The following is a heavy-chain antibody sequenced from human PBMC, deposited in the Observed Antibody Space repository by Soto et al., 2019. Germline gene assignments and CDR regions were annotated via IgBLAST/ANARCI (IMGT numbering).Heavy chain of an antibody. CDR2: INPNSGGT. V-gene: IGHV1-2*04. CDR3: ARARNPYIVATTAHYYYYGMDV. D-gene: IGHD5-12*01. J-gene: IGHJ6*02. CDR1: GYTFTGYY. Sequence: GASVKVSCKASGYTFTGYYMHWVRQAPGQGLEWMGWINPNSGGTNYAQKFQGWVTMTRDTSISTAYMELSRLRSDDTAVYYCARARNPYIVATTAHYYYYGMDVWGQGTTVTVSS.